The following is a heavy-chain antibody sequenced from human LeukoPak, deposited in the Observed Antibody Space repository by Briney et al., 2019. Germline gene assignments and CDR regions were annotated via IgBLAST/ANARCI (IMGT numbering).Heavy chain of an antibody. CDR3: ARERGRRSSSSNYYYYYMDV. Sequence: SVKVSCKASGGTFSSYAISWVRQAPGQGLEWMGGIIPIFGTANYAQKFQGRVTITADESTGTAYMELSSLRSEDTAVYYCARERGRRSSSSNYYYYYMDVWGKGTTVTVSS. CDR1: GGTFSSYA. D-gene: IGHD6-6*01. CDR2: IIPIFGTA. J-gene: IGHJ6*03. V-gene: IGHV1-69*13.